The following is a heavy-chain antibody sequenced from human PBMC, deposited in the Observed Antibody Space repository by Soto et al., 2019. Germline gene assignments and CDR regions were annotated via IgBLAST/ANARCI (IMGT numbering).Heavy chain of an antibody. J-gene: IGHJ4*02. CDR1: GASISTYY. Sequence: SETLSLTCTVSGASISTYYWSWLRQPPGKGLEWIGYIYYNGITYYNPSLKSRVTISIDTSKSQFSLNLSSVTAADAAVYYCAREATTYYLDYWGQGTLVTVS. CDR2: IYYNGIT. CDR3: AREATTYYLDY. V-gene: IGHV4-59*01. D-gene: IGHD1-26*01.